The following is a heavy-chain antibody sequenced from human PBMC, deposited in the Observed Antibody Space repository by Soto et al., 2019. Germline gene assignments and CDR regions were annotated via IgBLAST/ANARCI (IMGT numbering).Heavy chain of an antibody. D-gene: IGHD3-9*01. CDR1: GGSISSSSYY. J-gene: IGHJ3*02. V-gene: IGHV4-39*01. CDR3: ARLRRSPNYDILTGPNAFDI. CDR2: IYYGGST. Sequence: SETLSLTCTVSGGSISSSSYYWGWIRQPPGKGLEWIGSIYYGGSTYYNPSLKSRVTISVDTSKNQFSLKLSSVTAADTAVYYCARLRRSPNYDILTGPNAFDIWGQGTMVTVSS.